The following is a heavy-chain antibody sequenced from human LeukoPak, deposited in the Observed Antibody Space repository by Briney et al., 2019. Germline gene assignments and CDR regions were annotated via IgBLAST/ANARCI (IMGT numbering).Heavy chain of an antibody. V-gene: IGHV3-9*01. J-gene: IGHJ4*02. CDR2: ISWNSGSI. D-gene: IGHD3-3*01. CDR3: AKDNSFGGAYFDY. Sequence: GGSLRLSCAASGFTFDDYAMHWVRHAPGKGLEWVSGISWNSGSIGYADSVKGRFTISRDNAKNSLYLQMNSLRAEDTALYYCAKDNSFGGAYFDYWGQGTLVTVSS. CDR1: GFTFDDYA.